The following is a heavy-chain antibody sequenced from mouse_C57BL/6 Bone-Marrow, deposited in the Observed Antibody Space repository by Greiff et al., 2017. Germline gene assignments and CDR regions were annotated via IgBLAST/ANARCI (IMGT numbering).Heavy chain of an antibody. CDR3: ARGVDSSGYCFAY. CDR1: GFNIQNTS. Sequence: VQLQQSVAELVRPGASVKLSCTASGFNIQNTSMHWVKQRPEQGLEWIGRIDPANGNTKYAPKFPGKATITADTSSNTAYLQLSSLTSADTAIYYCARGVDSSGYCFAYWGQGTLVTVSA. J-gene: IGHJ3*01. CDR2: IDPANGNT. V-gene: IGHV14-3*01. D-gene: IGHD3-2*02.